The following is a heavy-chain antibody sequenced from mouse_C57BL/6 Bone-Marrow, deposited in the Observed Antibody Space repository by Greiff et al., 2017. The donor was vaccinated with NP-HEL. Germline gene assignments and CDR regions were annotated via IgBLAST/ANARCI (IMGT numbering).Heavy chain of an antibody. CDR2: IWTGGGT. CDR1: GFSLTSYA. J-gene: IGHJ1*03. V-gene: IGHV2-9-1*01. CDR3: ARIGITTVVARWYFDV. Sequence: VNVVESGPGLVAPSQSLSITCTVSGFSLTSYAISWVRQPPGKGLEWLGVIWTGGGTNYNSALKSRLSISKDNSKSQVFLKMNSLQTDDTARYYCARIGITTVVARWYFDVWGTGTTVTVSS. D-gene: IGHD1-1*01.